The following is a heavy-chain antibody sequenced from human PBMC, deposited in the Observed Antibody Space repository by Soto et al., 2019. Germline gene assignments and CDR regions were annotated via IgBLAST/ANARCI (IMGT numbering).Heavy chain of an antibody. CDR3: ARVRRRIPMFGVVRSDVLDI. J-gene: IGHJ3*02. D-gene: IGHD3-3*01. CDR1: GYTFTSFD. Sequence: ASVKVSCKASGYTFTSFDITWVRQATGQGLEYLGWMNSNSGDTDFAQNFQGRVAMTRDTSLGTAYMELSNLRPEDTAVYFCARVRRRIPMFGVVRSDVLDIWGQGTRVTVSS. V-gene: IGHV1-8*01. CDR2: MNSNSGDT.